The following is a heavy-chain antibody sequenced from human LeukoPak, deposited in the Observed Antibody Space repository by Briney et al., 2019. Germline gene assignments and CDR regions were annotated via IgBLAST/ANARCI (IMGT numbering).Heavy chain of an antibody. J-gene: IGHJ5*02. CDR2: LSGTGSNT. CDR3: ARAGVITFGGVIVPTGFDP. V-gene: IGHV3-23*01. D-gene: IGHD3-16*02. Sequence: GGSLRLSCAASGFTFSSYPMGWVRQAPGKGLEWVSALSGTGSNTYYVDSVRGRFTISRDNAKNSLYLQMNSLRAEDTAVYYCARAGVITFGGVIVPTGFDPWGQGTLVTVSS. CDR1: GFTFSSYP.